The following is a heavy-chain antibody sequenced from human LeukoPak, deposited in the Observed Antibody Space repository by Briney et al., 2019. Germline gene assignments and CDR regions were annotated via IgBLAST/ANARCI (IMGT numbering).Heavy chain of an antibody. V-gene: IGHV1-46*01. CDR2: INPSGGST. CDR3: ARSSGWYSDSRGYSRAFDI. CDR1: GYPFTSYY. Sequence: ASVKVSCKTSGYPFTSYYVHWVRLAPGQGLEWMGIINPSGGSTTYAQKFQGRVTLTRDKSTTTVYMDLNSLRSEATAVYYCARSSGWYSDSRGYSRAFDIWGQGTMVTVSS. J-gene: IGHJ3*02. D-gene: IGHD3-22*01.